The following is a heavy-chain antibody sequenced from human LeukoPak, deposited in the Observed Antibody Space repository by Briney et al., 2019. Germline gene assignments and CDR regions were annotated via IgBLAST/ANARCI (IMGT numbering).Heavy chain of an antibody. CDR1: EFTFSTYG. Sequence: GGSLRLSCAASEFTFSTYGMHWVRQAPGKGLEWVAVISYDGSYKFYADSVKGRFTISRDNSKSTLYLQMNGLRAEDTAVYYCAKDRYSGLNTIDYWGQGTLVTVSS. CDR2: ISYDGSYK. CDR3: AKDRYSGLNTIDY. J-gene: IGHJ4*02. V-gene: IGHV3-30*18. D-gene: IGHD6-13*01.